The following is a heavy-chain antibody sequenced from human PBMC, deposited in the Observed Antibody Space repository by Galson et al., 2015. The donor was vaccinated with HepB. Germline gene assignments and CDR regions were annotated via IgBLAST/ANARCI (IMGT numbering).Heavy chain of an antibody. CDR3: ARDGSLIPGTRMPGTEYSYGMDV. V-gene: IGHV3-30*03. Sequence: SLRLSCAASGFTFNTYVMHWVRQAPGKGLEWVAVILYDGNNKYYADSVRGRFTISRDNSKKTLFLEMNSLRAEDTGVYYCARDGSLIPGTRMPGTEYSYGMDVWGQGTTVTVSS. D-gene: IGHD3-10*01. CDR1: GFTFNTYV. CDR2: ILYDGNNK. J-gene: IGHJ6*02.